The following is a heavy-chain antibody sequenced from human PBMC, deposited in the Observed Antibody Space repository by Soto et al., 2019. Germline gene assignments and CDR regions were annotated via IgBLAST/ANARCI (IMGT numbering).Heavy chain of an antibody. J-gene: IGHJ6*02. CDR3: TRHEDVQAGDVLDV. CDR2: IDPSDSYT. CDR1: GYSFTSYW. D-gene: IGHD2-2*01. V-gene: IGHV5-10-1*01. Sequence: GESLKISCKGSGYSFTSYWITWVRQLPVKGLEWMGRIDPSDSYTTYSPSFQGHITISVDKSISTAYLQWSSLKASDTAMYYCTRHEDVQAGDVLDVCGQGTTVTVS.